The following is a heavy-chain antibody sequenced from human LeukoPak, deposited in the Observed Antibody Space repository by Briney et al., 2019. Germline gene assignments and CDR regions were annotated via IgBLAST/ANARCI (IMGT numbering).Heavy chain of an antibody. D-gene: IGHD6-19*01. Sequence: SETLSLTCTVSGGSISSGGYYWSWIRQHPGKGLEWIGYIYYSGSTYYNPSLKSRVTISVDTSKNQFSLKLSSVTAADTAVYYCARASVVAGSGLDYWGQGTLVTVSS. J-gene: IGHJ4*02. CDR2: IYYSGST. CDR3: ARASVVAGSGLDY. V-gene: IGHV4-31*03. CDR1: GGSISSGGYY.